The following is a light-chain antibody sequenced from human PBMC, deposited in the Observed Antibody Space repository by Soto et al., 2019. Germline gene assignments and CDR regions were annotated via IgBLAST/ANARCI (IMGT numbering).Light chain of an antibody. V-gene: IGLV2-14*01. CDR2: EVS. CDR1: SSDVGGYNY. CDR3: TSYTTSYTQV. Sequence: QSALTQPASVSGSPGQSITISCTGTSSDVGGYNYVSWYQHHPGKAPKLMIYEVSNRPSGVSNRCSGSKSGNTASLTISGLQADDEADYYCTSYTTSYTQVFGGGTKLTVL. J-gene: IGLJ3*02.